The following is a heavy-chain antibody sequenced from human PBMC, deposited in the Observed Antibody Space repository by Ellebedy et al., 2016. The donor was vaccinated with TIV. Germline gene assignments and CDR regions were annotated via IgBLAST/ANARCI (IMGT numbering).Heavy chain of an antibody. CDR3: TRVGVGATTEYYYYGMDV. CDR2: IIPIFGTA. J-gene: IGHJ6*02. D-gene: IGHD1-26*01. V-gene: IGHV1-69*13. CDR1: GGTFSSYA. Sequence: AASVKVSCKASGGTFSSYAISWVRQAPGQGLEWMGGIIPIFGTANYAQKFQGRVTITADESTSTAYMEMSSLRSEDTAVYSCTRVGVGATTEYYYYGMDVWGQGTTVTVSS.